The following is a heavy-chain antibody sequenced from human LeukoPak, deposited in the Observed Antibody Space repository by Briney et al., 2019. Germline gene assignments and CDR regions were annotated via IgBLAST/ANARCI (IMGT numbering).Heavy chain of an antibody. CDR2: ISSSGSTI. J-gene: IGHJ4*02. CDR1: GFTFSSYS. Sequence: GGSLRLSCAASGFTFSSYSMNWVRQAPGKGLEWVSYISSSGSTIDYADSVKGRFTISRDNAKNSLYLQMNSLRAEDTAVYYCARDLWFGELWYFDYWGQGTLVTVSS. D-gene: IGHD3-10*01. V-gene: IGHV3-48*04. CDR3: ARDLWFGELWYFDY.